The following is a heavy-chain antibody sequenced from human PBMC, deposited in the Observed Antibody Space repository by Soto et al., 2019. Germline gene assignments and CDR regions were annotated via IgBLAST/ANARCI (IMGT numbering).Heavy chain of an antibody. Sequence: ETLSPTGSVSGASISSSNYYWAWIRQPPGKGLEWIGSIYYIGNTYYNPSLKSRVTMSVDTSKNQFSLKVTSVTAADTAIYYCAREDRTNGYNYDYWGQGTLVTVSS. CDR1: GASISSSNYY. CDR2: IYYIGNT. J-gene: IGHJ4*02. D-gene: IGHD1-1*01. CDR3: AREDRTNGYNYDY. V-gene: IGHV4-39*01.